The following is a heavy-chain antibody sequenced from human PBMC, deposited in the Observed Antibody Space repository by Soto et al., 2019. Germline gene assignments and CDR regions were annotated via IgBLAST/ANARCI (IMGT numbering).Heavy chain of an antibody. D-gene: IGHD6-19*01. CDR2: IYYSGST. CDR3: ARDRVGHSSGNDGFDI. J-gene: IGHJ3*02. V-gene: IGHV4-30-4*01. CDR1: GGSIRGDHDY. Sequence: SETLSLTCTVSGGSIRGDHDYWSWIRQPPGKGLEWIGYIYYSGSTYYKSSLRSRVSMSVDASKNQFSLKLTSVTAADMAMYYCARDRVGHSSGNDGFDIWAQVTMVPVSS.